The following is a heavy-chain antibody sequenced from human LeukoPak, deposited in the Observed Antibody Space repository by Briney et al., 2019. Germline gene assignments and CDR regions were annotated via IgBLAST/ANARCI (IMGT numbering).Heavy chain of an antibody. J-gene: IGHJ4*02. CDR2: IYYSGST. D-gene: IGHD3-3*01. CDR3: ARAIYDFWSGYYTDWDY. V-gene: IGHV4-39*01. CDR1: GGSISSSSYY. Sequence: PSETLSLTCTVSGGSISSSSYYWGWIRQPPGKGLEWIGSIYYSGSTYYNPSLKSRVTISVDTSKNQFSLKLSSVTAADTAVYYCARAIYDFWSGYYTDWDYWGQGTLVTVSS.